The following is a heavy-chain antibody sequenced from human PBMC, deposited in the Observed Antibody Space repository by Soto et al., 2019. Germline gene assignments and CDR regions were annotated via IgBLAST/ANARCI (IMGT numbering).Heavy chain of an antibody. J-gene: IGHJ3*02. V-gene: IGHV5-51*01. CDR3: ARHPDYYHSPGFGAFDI. Sequence: GESLKISCTGSGYSFTSFWIGWVRQMPGKGLEWMGIIYPGDSDTRYSPSFQGQVTISADKSISTAYLQWSSLKASDTAMYYCARHPDYYHSPGFGAFDIWGQGTMVTVSS. D-gene: IGHD3-9*01. CDR2: IYPGDSDT. CDR1: GYSFTSFW.